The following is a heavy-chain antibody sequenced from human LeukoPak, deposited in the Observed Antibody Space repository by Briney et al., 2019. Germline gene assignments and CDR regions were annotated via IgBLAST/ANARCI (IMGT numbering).Heavy chain of an antibody. CDR2: ISSSSSYI. CDR1: GFTFSSYS. CDR3: AKSVGSGNYYYYGMDV. V-gene: IGHV3-21*01. Sequence: GGSLRLSCAASGFTFSSYSMNWVRQAPGKGLEWVSSISSSSSYIYYADSVKGRFTISRDNAKNSLYLQMNSLRAEDTAVYYCAKSVGSGNYYYYGMDVWGQGTTVTVSS. D-gene: IGHD3-10*01. J-gene: IGHJ6*02.